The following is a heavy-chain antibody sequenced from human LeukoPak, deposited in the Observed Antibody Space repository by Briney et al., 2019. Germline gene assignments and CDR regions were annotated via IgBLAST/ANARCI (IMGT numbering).Heavy chain of an antibody. CDR1: GDSMTDYF. D-gene: IGHD3-9*01. Sequence: SETLSLTCTVSGDSMTDYFWSWIRQPPGKGLEYIGDAFYTGSTKYNPSLKSRVSISVDTSKKQFSLNLRSVTAADTAVYYCARDGGPLYHTGTGYYRAFDIWGPGTMVAVSP. CDR3: ARDGGPLYHTGTGYYRAFDI. V-gene: IGHV4-59*01. J-gene: IGHJ3*02. CDR2: AFYTGST.